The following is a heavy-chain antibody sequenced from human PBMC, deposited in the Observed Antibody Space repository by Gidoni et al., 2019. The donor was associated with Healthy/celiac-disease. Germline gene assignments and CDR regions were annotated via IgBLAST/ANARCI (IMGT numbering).Heavy chain of an antibody. V-gene: IGHV1-69*01. D-gene: IGHD6-19*01. J-gene: IGHJ4*02. CDR2: IIPILGTA. CDR1: GGTFSSYA. Sequence: QVQLVQSGAEVKKPGSSVKVSCKASGGTFSSYAISWVRPSPGQGLEWMGGIIPILGTANYAQKFQGRVTITADESTSTAYMELSSLRSEDTAVYYCARASSRAVAGSIDYWGQGTLVTVSS. CDR3: ARASSRAVAGSIDY.